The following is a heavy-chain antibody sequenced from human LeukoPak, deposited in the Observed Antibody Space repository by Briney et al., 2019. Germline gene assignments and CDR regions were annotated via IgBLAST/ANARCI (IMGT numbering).Heavy chain of an antibody. Sequence: SETLSLTCAVYGGSFSGYYWSWIRQSPGKGLEWIGEINHSGSTKYNPSLESRVTISVDTSKNQFSLKLSSVTAADTAVYYCARGRVTMVRGAHGTQGYYMDVWGKGTTVTVSS. J-gene: IGHJ6*03. D-gene: IGHD3-10*01. V-gene: IGHV4-34*01. CDR1: GGSFSGYY. CDR2: INHSGST. CDR3: ARGRVTMVRGAHGTQGYYMDV.